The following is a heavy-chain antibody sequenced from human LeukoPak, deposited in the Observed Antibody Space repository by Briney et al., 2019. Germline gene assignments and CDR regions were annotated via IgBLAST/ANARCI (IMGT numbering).Heavy chain of an antibody. J-gene: IGHJ4*02. CDR2: IKTKTDGGTT. CDR1: GFTFSDAW. CDR3: TTYRKSSGRYFPCDY. V-gene: IGHV3-15*01. Sequence: GGSLRLSCAASGFTFSDAWMSWVRQDPGKGLEWVGRIKTKTDGGTTDYAAPVKGRFTISRDDSKNTLYLQMNSLKTEDTAVYCCTTYRKSSGRYFPCDYWGQGTLVTVSS. D-gene: IGHD3-10*01.